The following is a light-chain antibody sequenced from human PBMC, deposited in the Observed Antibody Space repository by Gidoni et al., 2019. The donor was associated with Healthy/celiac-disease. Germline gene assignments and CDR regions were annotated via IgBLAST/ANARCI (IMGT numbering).Light chain of an antibody. CDR3: QQSYSTPRT. J-gene: IGKJ1*01. Sequence: DIQMTQSPSSLSASVGDRVTITCRASQSISSYLNWYQQKPGKAPKLLIDAASSLQSGVPSRFSGSGSVTDFTLTISSLQPEDFATYYCQQSYSTPRTFGQXTKVEIK. V-gene: IGKV1-39*01. CDR2: AAS. CDR1: QSISSY.